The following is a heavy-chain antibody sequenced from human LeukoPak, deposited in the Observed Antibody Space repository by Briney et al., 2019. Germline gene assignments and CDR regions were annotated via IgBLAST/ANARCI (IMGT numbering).Heavy chain of an antibody. V-gene: IGHV4-34*01. Sequence: NPSETLSLTCTVCGGSFSGYYWRYIRQPPGKGLEWIGEINHSGSTNYNPSLKSRVTISVDTSKNQFSLKLSSVTAADTAVYYCARVRITIFGVVPSRGYAFDIWGQGTMVTVSS. D-gene: IGHD3-3*01. CDR3: ARVRITIFGVVPSRGYAFDI. J-gene: IGHJ3*02. CDR1: GGSFSGYY. CDR2: INHSGST.